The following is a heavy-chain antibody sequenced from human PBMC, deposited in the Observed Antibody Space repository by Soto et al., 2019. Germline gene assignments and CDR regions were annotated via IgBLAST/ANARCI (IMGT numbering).Heavy chain of an antibody. J-gene: IGHJ4*02. Sequence: QVQLVQSGAEVRTPGASVKVSCKASGYTFTSYDINWVRQATGQGPEWMGWMNPDSGNTGYVQKFQGRVTMTRNTAISTAYMELSSLRSEDTAVYYYARSVGGSNANFDYWGQGTLVTVSS. CDR2: MNPDSGNT. D-gene: IGHD3-10*01. CDR1: GYTFTSYD. CDR3: ARSVGGSNANFDY. V-gene: IGHV1-8*01.